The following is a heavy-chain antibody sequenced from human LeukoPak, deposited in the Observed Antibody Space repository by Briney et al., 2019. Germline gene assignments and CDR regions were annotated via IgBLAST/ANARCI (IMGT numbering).Heavy chain of an antibody. D-gene: IGHD3-16*01. Sequence: SETLSLTCTVSGGSISGYYWSWVRQTAGKGLEWIGRIYTSGSTNYNPSLNIRVTMSVDTSKKQFSLKLSSVTAADAAVYYCARGVRFYGMDVWGQGTTVTVSS. J-gene: IGHJ6*02. CDR2: IYTSGST. V-gene: IGHV4-4*07. CDR3: ARGVRFYGMDV. CDR1: GGSISGYY.